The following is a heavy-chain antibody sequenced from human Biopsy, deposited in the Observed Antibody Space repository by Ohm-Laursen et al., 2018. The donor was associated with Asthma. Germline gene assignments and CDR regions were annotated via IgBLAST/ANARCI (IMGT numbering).Heavy chain of an antibody. J-gene: IGHJ6*02. D-gene: IGHD2-15*01. Sequence: SLRLSCTAFGFSFSNFAIHWGRQTPGKGLEWVAVISFDGTNKYYADSVKGRFTISRDNSKNTLDLQMNSLSAEDSAVYYCARVDGVVEPATRMGGMDVWGQGTTVTVSS. CDR1: GFSFSNFA. CDR3: ARVDGVVEPATRMGGMDV. V-gene: IGHV3-30*03. CDR2: ISFDGTNK.